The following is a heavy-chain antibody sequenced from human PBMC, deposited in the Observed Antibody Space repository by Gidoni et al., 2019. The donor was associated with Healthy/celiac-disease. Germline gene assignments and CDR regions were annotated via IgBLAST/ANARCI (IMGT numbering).Heavy chain of an antibody. V-gene: IGHV3-21*01. CDR1: GFTFSSYS. D-gene: IGHD6-19*01. Sequence: DVQLVESGGGLVKPGGSLSLSCAAPGFTFSSYSMNWVRQAPGKGLEWVSSISSSSSYIYYADSVKGRFTISRDNAKNSLYLQMNSLRAEDTAVYYCARVYRGAVAGSDYWGQGTLVTVSS. CDR3: ARVYRGAVAGSDY. CDR2: ISSSSSYI. J-gene: IGHJ4*02.